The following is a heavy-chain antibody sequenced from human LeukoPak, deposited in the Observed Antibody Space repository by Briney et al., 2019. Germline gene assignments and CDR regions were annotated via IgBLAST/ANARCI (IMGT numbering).Heavy chain of an antibody. J-gene: IGHJ4*02. CDR1: GGSFSGYY. CDR3: ARGGIAARLGFFDY. V-gene: IGHV4-34*01. CDR2: FNHSGST. Sequence: SETLSLTCAVYGGSFSGYYWSWIRQPPGKGLGWVGEFNHSGSTNYKPSLKSRGTISVDTSKNQFSLKLSSVTAADTAVYYCARGGIAARLGFFDYWGQGTLVTVSS. D-gene: IGHD6-6*01.